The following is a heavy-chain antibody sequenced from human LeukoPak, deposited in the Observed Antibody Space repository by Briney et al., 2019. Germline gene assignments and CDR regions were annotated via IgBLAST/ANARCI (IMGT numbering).Heavy chain of an antibody. D-gene: IGHD2-15*01. CDR2: IYSGGST. Sequence: GALRLSCAASGFTVSSNYMSWVRQAPGKGLEWVSVIYSGGSTYYADSVKGRFTISRDNSKNTLYLQMNSLRAEDTAVYYCAGLGYCSGGSCYSWEGSWFDPWGQGTLVTVSS. V-gene: IGHV3-53*01. CDR3: AGLGYCSGGSCYSWEGSWFDP. CDR1: GFTVSSNY. J-gene: IGHJ5*02.